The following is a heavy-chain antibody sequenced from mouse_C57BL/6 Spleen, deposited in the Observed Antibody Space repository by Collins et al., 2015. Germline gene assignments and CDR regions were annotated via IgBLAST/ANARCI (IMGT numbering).Heavy chain of an antibody. D-gene: IGHD1-1*01. CDR2: IDPYSGGT. J-gene: IGHJ1*03. V-gene: IGHV1-72*01. Sequence: QVQLQQPGAELVKPGAAVKLSCKASGYTFTNYWMHWVKQRPGRGLEWIGRIDPYSGGTKYREYFKNKATLTVDKPSSTAYMQLSSLTSEDSAVYYCARSEATVVAGDFDVWGTGTTVTVSS. CDR1: GYTFTNYW. CDR3: ARSEATVVAGDFDV.